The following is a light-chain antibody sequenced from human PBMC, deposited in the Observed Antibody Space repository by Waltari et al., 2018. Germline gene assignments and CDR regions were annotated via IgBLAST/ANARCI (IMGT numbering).Light chain of an antibody. V-gene: IGLV3-19*01. J-gene: IGLJ3*02. CDR2: DKN. Sequence: SSELTQDPAVSVALGQTVRITCQGDSLRNYYATWYQQKPGPAPLLVIYDKNNRPSGIPDRFSGSTAGNTASLTITGAQAEDEADYYCNSRDSSGNLVVFGGGTKLTVL. CDR1: SLRNYY. CDR3: NSRDSSGNLVV.